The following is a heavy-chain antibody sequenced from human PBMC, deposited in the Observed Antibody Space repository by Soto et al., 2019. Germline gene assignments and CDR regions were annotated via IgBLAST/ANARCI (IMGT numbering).Heavy chain of an antibody. V-gene: IGHV4-34*01. CDR1: GGSFSGYY. D-gene: IGHD4-17*01. Sequence: QVQPQQWGAGLLKPSETLSLTCAVYGGSFSGYYWSWIRQPPGKGLEWIGEINHSGSTNYNPSLKSRVTISVDTSKNQFSLKLSSVTAADTAVYYCARGGKTTGAWFDPWGQGTLVTVSS. J-gene: IGHJ5*02. CDR2: INHSGST. CDR3: ARGGKTTGAWFDP.